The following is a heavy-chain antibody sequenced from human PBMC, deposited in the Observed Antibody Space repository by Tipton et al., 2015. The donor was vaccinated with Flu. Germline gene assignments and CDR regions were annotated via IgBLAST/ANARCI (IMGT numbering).Heavy chain of an antibody. J-gene: IGHJ4*02. CDR3: ARRIYDSSGGGFDY. V-gene: IGHV4-38-2*01. D-gene: IGHD3-22*01. Sequence: TLSLTCAVSGYSISSGYYWGWIRQPPGRGLEWIGIFGTMSHSGRTYYNPSLKNRVTISVDTSKNQFSLKLSSVTAADTAVYYCARRIYDSSGGGFDYWGQGTLVTVSS. CDR2: FGTMSHSGRT. CDR1: GYSISSGYY.